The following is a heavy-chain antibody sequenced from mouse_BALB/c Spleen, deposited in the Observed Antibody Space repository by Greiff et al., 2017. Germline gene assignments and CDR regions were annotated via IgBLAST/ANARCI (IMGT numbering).Heavy chain of an antibody. V-gene: IGHV14-1*02. CDR3: SSRSGTMVTTGAY. Sequence: VQLQQSGAELVRPGALVKLSCKASGFNIKDYYMHWVKQRPEQGLEWIGWIDPENGNTIYDPKFQGKASITADTSSNTAYLQLSSLTSEDTAVYYVSSRSGTMVTTGAYWGQGTLVTVSA. CDR2: IDPENGNT. J-gene: IGHJ3*01. CDR1: GFNIKDYY. D-gene: IGHD2-2*01.